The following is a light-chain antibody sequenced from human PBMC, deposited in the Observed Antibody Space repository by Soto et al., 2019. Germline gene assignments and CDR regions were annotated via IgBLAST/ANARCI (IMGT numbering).Light chain of an antibody. CDR2: KAS. V-gene: IGKV1-5*03. CDR1: ESISNW. CDR3: QQYNSYSPVT. J-gene: IGKJ4*01. Sequence: DIQMTQSPSTLSASVGDRVTITCRASESISNWLAWYQQKPGKAPKLLLYKASSLESGVPSRFSGSGSGTEFTLTISCLQPDDFATYYCQQYNSYSPVTFGGGTKVEIK.